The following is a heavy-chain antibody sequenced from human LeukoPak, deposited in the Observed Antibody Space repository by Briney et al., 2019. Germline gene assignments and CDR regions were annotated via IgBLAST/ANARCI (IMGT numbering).Heavy chain of an antibody. J-gene: IGHJ4*02. V-gene: IGHV3-53*01. CDR2: IYSGGST. Sequence: GGSLRLSCAASGFTFSIYTMNWVRQAPGKGLEWVSVIYSGGSTYYADSVKGRFTISRDNSKNTLYLQMNSLRAEDTAVYYCARVNLEHFDYWGQGTLVTVSS. CDR1: GFTFSIYT. CDR3: ARVNLEHFDY. D-gene: IGHD1-1*01.